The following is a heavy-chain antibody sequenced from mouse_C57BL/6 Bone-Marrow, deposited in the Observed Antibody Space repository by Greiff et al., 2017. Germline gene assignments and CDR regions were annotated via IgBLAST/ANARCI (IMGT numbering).Heavy chain of an antibody. CDR1: YTFSRRVH. V-gene: IGHV1-87*01. D-gene: IGHD5-5*01. J-gene: IGHJ4*01. CDR3: SEDSAVYYCALPDMDY. CDR2: GQGLEWIG. Sequence: QVQLQQSGPELARPWASVKISCQAFYTFSRRVHFAIRDTNYWMQWVKQRPGQGLEWIGAIYPGNGVTSYTTTFKGTATLTAHKSSSTSYIQLSSLTSEDSAVYYCALPDMDYWGQGTSVTVSS.